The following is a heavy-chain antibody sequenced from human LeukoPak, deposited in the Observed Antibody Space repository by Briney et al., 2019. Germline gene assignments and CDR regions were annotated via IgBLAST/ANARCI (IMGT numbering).Heavy chain of an antibody. V-gene: IGHV3-15*01. CDR1: GFTFINAW. CDR2: IKSKTDGGTT. Sequence: PGGSLRLSCAASGFTFINAWMSWVRQAPGKGLEWVGRIKSKTDGGTTDYAAPVKGRFTISRDDSKNTLYLQMNSLKTEDTAVYYCITLGYCSSTSCQGSFDYWGQGTLVTVSS. J-gene: IGHJ4*02. CDR3: ITLGYCSSTSCQGSFDY. D-gene: IGHD2-2*01.